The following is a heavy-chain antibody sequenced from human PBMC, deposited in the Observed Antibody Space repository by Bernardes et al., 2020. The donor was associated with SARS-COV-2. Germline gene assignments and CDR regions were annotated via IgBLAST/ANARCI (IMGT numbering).Heavy chain of an antibody. CDR1: GFTFRSSW. CDR3: ARRPRVVGASGYYYGMDG. J-gene: IGHJ6*01. Sequence: SLMRSCAASGFTFRSSWMHWVRQAPGKGLVWVSRINSDGSSTSYADSVKGRFTISRDNAKNTLYLQMNSLRAEDTAVYYCARRPRVVGASGYYYGMDGWGQGTTDTVSS. V-gene: IGHV3-74*01. D-gene: IGHD2-15*01. CDR2: INSDGSST.